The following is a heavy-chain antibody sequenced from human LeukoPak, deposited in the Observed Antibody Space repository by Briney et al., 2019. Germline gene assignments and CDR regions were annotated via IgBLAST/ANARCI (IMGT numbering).Heavy chain of an antibody. J-gene: IGHJ4*02. V-gene: IGHV4-31*03. CDR2: IYYSGST. CDR1: GGSISSGGYY. CDR3: ASFYDSSGYYHPPLGGIDY. D-gene: IGHD3-22*01. Sequence: SETLSLTCTVSGGSISSGGYYWSWIRQHPGKGLEWIGYIYYSGSTYYNPSLKSRVTISVDTSKNQFSLKLSSVTAADTAVYCCASFYDSSGYYHPPLGGIDYWGQGTLVTVSS.